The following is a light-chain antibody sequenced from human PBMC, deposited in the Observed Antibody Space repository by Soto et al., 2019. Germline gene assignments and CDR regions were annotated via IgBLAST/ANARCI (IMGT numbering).Light chain of an antibody. V-gene: IGKV3-20*01. CDR2: GAS. Sequence: EIVLTQSPGTLSLSPGERATLSCRASQSVSSSYLAWYQQKPGQAPRLLIYGASSRATGIPDRFSGSGSGTDVTITISRLEPEDFAVYYWQQYGSSPPYTFGQGTKLEIK. J-gene: IGKJ2*01. CDR3: QQYGSSPPYT. CDR1: QSVSSSY.